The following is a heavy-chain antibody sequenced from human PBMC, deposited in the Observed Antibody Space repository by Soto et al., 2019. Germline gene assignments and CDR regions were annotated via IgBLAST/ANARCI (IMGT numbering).Heavy chain of an antibody. CDR2: ISYDGRNK. CDR3: ARDPSLGFCSGGSCSNLDS. V-gene: IGHV3-30-3*01. Sequence: VGSLRLSCASSVFTFSSYAMYWVRHSPGKWLEWVAVISYDGRNKYSADSVKGRFTISRDNSKNTLYLQMNSLRAEDTAVYYCARDPSLGFCSGGSCSNLDSWGQGTLVTVYS. J-gene: IGHJ4*02. CDR1: VFTFSSYA. D-gene: IGHD2-15*01.